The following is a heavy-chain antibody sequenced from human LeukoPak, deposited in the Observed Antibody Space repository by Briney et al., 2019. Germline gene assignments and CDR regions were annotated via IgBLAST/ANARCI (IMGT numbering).Heavy chain of an antibody. CDR1: GYSFTSYW. V-gene: IGHV5-51*01. D-gene: IGHD4-17*01. CDR3: ASPHYGDSDAFDI. CDR2: IYPGDFDT. Sequence: GESLKISCKGSGYSFTSYWIGRVRQMPGKGLEWMGIIYPGDFDTRYSPSFQGQVTISADKSISTAYPQWSSLKASDTAMYYCASPHYGDSDAFDIWGQGTMVTVSS. J-gene: IGHJ3*02.